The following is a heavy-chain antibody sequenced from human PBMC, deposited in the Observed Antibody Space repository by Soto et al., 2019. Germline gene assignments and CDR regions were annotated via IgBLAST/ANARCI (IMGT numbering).Heavy chain of an antibody. CDR2: IYSGGST. J-gene: IGHJ4*02. V-gene: IGHV3-66*01. D-gene: IGHD3-22*01. CDR1: GGSISSGGYY. CDR3: ARASRNYYDSSGYLYYFDY. Sequence: ETLSLTCTVSGGSISSGGYYWSWVRQAPGKGLEWVSVIYSGGSTYYADSVKGRFTISRDNSKNTLYLQMNSLRAEDTAVYYCARASRNYYDSSGYLYYFDYWGQGTLVTVS.